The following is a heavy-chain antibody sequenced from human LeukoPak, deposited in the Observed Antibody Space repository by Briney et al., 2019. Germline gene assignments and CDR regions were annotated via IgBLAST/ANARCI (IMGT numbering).Heavy chain of an antibody. CDR2: INPHGSQK. CDR3: ATSAHSSGND. D-gene: IGHD3-22*01. V-gene: IGHV3-7*01. CDR1: GFTFATYW. Sequence: GGSLRLSCAVSGFTFATYWMSWVRQAPGKGLECVANINPHGSQKYYLDSVKGRFTISRDNAKNALYLEMNSLRAEDTALYYCATSAHSSGNDWGHGTLVTVSS. J-gene: IGHJ4*01.